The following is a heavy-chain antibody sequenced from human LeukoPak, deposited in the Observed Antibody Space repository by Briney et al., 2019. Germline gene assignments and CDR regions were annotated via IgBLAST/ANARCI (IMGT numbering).Heavy chain of an antibody. CDR3: AKVPIIGDSCYGGCYCYYYYMDV. CDR1: GFTFDSFG. Sequence: GGSLRLSCAASGFTFDSFGIHWVRQAPGKGLEWVTFIYYNGDEKYYADSVKGRFIIFRDNSKKTVYLQMDSLKTEDTAVYFCAKVPIIGDSCYGGCYCYYYYMDVWGKGTAVTVSS. V-gene: IGHV3-30*02. D-gene: IGHD2-15*01. J-gene: IGHJ6*03. CDR2: IYYNGDEK.